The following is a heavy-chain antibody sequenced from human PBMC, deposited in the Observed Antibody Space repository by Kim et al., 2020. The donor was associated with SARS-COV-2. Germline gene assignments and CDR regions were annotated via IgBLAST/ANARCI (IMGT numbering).Heavy chain of an antibody. V-gene: IGHV3-15*01. CDR2: IKSKTDGGTT. J-gene: IGHJ6*02. Sequence: GGSLRLSCAASGFTFSNAWMSWVRQAPGKGLEWVGRIKSKTDGGTTDYAAPVKGRFTISRDDSQNTLYLQMNSLKTEDAAVYYCTTIFLVTILGHYYYAMGVWGQGTTVTVSS. CDR3: TTIFLVTILGHYYYAMGV. D-gene: IGHD3-3*01. CDR1: GFTFSNAW.